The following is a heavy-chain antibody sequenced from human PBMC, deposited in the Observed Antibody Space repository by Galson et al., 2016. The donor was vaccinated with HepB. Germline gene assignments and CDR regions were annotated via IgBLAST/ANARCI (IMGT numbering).Heavy chain of an antibody. D-gene: IGHD3-3*01. J-gene: IGHJ4*02. CDR3: GRGGDFWSGYPDF. Sequence: QSGAEVKKPGESLKISCKASGYSFSSSWIAWVRQMPGKGLEWMGVIYPLDSDTRYSPSFQGQVSISADKSISTAYLTCSRLKASDTAMYFCGRGGDFWSGYPDFWGLGTLVTVSS. CDR1: GYSFSSSW. CDR2: IYPLDSDT. V-gene: IGHV5-51*01.